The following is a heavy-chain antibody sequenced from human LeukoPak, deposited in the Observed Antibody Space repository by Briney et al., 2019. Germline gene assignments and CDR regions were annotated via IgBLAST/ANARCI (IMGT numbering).Heavy chain of an antibody. CDR2: IYTSGST. CDR1: GGSISSYY. D-gene: IGHD3-10*01. Sequence: SETLSLTCIVSGGSISSYYWSWIRQPAGKGLEWIGRIYTSGSTNYNPSLKSRVTMSVDTSKNQFSLKLSSVTAADTAVYYCARDQYYYGSGSYGLDYWGQGTLVTVSS. V-gene: IGHV4-4*07. CDR3: ARDQYYYGSGSYGLDY. J-gene: IGHJ4*02.